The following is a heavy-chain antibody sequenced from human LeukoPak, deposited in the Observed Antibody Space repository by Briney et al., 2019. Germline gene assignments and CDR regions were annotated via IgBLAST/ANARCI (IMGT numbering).Heavy chain of an antibody. Sequence: SVKVSCKASGGTFSSYTITWVRQAPGQGLEWMGGIIPIFGTANYAQKFQGRVTITADGSTSTAYMELSSLRSEDTAVYYCAREVGGYSGYEKFDYWGQGTLVTVSS. D-gene: IGHD5-12*01. V-gene: IGHV1-69*13. CDR3: AREVGGYSGYEKFDY. CDR2: IIPIFGTA. J-gene: IGHJ4*02. CDR1: GGTFSSYT.